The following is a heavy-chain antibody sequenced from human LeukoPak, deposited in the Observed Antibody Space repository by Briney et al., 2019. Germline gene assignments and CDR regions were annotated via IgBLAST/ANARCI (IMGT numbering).Heavy chain of an antibody. CDR3: ASQTIFGVAPTTYGMDV. Sequence: ASVKVSCKASGYTFTSYGIIWVRQAPGQGLEWMGWISAYNGNTNYAQKLQGRVTMTTDTSTSTAYMELRSLRSDDTAVYYCASQTIFGVAPTTYGMDVWGQGTTVTVSS. CDR2: ISAYNGNT. D-gene: IGHD3-3*01. V-gene: IGHV1-18*01. CDR1: GYTFTSYG. J-gene: IGHJ6*02.